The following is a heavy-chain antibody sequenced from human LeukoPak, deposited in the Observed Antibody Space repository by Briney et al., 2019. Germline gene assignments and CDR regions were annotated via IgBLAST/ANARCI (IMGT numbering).Heavy chain of an antibody. CDR3: ARRRTPVHRYFDS. CDR1: GGFISSSSYY. CDR2: IYYSGST. J-gene: IGHJ4*02. D-gene: IGHD3-9*01. Sequence: PSETLSLTCTVSGGFISSSSYYWGWIRQPPGKGLEWIGSIYYSGSTYYNPSLKSRVTISVDTSKNQFSLKLSSVTAADTAVYYCARRRTPVHRYFDSWGQGTLVTVSS. V-gene: IGHV4-39*01.